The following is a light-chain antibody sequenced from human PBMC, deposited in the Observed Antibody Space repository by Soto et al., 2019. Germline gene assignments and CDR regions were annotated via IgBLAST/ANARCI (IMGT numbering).Light chain of an antibody. CDR3: QQRSNWPLT. CDR1: QSVSSY. CDR2: DAS. V-gene: IGKV3-11*01. J-gene: IGKJ4*01. Sequence: ENVLTQSPATLSLSPGERATLSCRASQSVSSYLAWYQQKPGQAPRLLIYDASNRATGIPARFSGSGSGIDFTLTISSLELEDFGVYYCQQRSNWPLTFSGGTKVEIK.